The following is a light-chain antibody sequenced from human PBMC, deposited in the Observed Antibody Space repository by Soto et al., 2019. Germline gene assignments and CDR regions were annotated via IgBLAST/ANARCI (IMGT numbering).Light chain of an antibody. CDR1: QTVSSD. CDR2: DAS. V-gene: IGKV3-11*01. Sequence: EIVLTQSPATLSLSPGERATLSCRASQTVSSDLAWYQHRPGQAPRLLLYDASDRATGIPARFSGSGSGTAFSPTISDLEPADFAVYYCQQRSSWPPITFGQGTRLEIK. CDR3: QQRSSWPPIT. J-gene: IGKJ5*01.